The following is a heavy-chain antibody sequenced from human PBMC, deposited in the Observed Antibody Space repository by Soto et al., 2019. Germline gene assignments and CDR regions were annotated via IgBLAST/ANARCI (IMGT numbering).Heavy chain of an antibody. V-gene: IGHV3-15*01. CDR1: GFTFSNAW. Sequence: GGSLRLSCAASGFTFSNAWMSWVRQAPGKGLEWVGRIRSKTDGGTTDYAAPVKGRFTISRDDSKNPLYLQMNSLKTEDTAVYYCSPPYYDFWSGYYYFDSWGQGTLVTVSS. CDR3: SPPYYDFWSGYYYFDS. CDR2: IRSKTDGGTT. D-gene: IGHD3-3*01. J-gene: IGHJ4*02.